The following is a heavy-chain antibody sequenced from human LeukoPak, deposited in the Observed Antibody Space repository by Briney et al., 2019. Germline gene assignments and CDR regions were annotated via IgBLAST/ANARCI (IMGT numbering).Heavy chain of an antibody. CDR1: GGSITTTNF. CDR2: VSVSGLS. Sequence: PSETLSLTCGVSGGSITTTNFWSWVRQTPGQGLGWIGEVSVSGLSDYNPSLRRRVTMSLDTSKNHLSLKLTSVTAADTAVYYCTRENAAFSPFGYWGQRTLVTV. J-gene: IGHJ4*02. V-gene: IGHV4-4*02. D-gene: IGHD6-25*01. CDR3: TRENAAFSPFGY.